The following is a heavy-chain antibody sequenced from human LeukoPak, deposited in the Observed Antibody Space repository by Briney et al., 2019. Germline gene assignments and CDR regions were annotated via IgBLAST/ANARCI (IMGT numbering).Heavy chain of an antibody. D-gene: IGHD2-2*01. Sequence: PGGSLRLSCAASEFTFSSYWMHWVRQAPGKGLVWVSRINSDGSSTSYADSVKGRFTISRDNAKNTLYLQMNSLRAEDTAVYYCARGVGYCSSTSCYWWFDPWGQGTLVTVSS. CDR3: ARGVGYCSSTSCYWWFDP. V-gene: IGHV3-74*01. CDR2: INSDGSST. J-gene: IGHJ5*02. CDR1: EFTFSSYW.